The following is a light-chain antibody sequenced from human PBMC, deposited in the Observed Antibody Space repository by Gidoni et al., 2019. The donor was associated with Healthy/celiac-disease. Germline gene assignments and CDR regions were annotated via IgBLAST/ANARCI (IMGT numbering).Light chain of an antibody. CDR2: LGS. V-gene: IGKV2-28*01. CDR1: QSLLHSNGYNY. J-gene: IGKJ2*01. Sequence: VMTQSPLSLPVTPGEPASISCRSSQSLLHSNGYNYLDWYLQKPGQSPQLLIYLGSNRASGVPDRFSGSGSGTDFTLKISRVEAEDVGVYYCMQALQTPYTFGQGTKLEIK. CDR3: MQALQTPYT.